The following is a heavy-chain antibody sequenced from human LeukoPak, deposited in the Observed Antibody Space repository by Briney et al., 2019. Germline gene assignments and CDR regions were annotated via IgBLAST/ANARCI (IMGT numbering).Heavy chain of an antibody. CDR3: AKAIELYYYGSGGASTFDP. Sequence: GGSLRLSCAASGFTFSSYAMSWVRQAPGKGLEWVSAISGSGGSTYYADSVKGRFTISRDNSKNTLYLQMNSLRAEDTAVYYCAKAIELYYYGSGGASTFDPWAREPWSPSPQ. CDR1: GFTFSSYA. D-gene: IGHD3-10*01. CDR2: ISGSGGST. V-gene: IGHV3-23*01. J-gene: IGHJ5*02.